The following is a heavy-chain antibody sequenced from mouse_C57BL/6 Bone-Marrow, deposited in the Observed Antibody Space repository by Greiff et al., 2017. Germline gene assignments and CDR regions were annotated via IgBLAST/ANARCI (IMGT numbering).Heavy chain of an antibody. CDR2: INPYNGGT. CDR3: AREEGQGAMDY. V-gene: IGHV1-19*01. Sequence: EVQLQQSGPVLVKPGASVKMSCKASGYTFTDYYMNWVKQSHGKSLEWIGVINPYNGGTSYNQKFKGKATLTVDKSSSTAYMELNSLTSEDSAVYYCAREEGQGAMDYWGQGTSVTVSS. D-gene: IGHD3-3*01. CDR1: GYTFTDYY. J-gene: IGHJ4*01.